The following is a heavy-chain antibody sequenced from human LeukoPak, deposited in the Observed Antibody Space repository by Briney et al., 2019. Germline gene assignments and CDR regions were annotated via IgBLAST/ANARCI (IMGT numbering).Heavy chain of an antibody. Sequence: SETLSLTCTVSGGSLSSSSYYWGWIRPPPGKGLEWIGSIYYSGSTYYNPSLKSRVTISVDTSKNQFSLKLSSVTAADTSVYYCARHVVATIIGGKYYYYYMDVWGKGTTVTVSS. D-gene: IGHD5-12*01. J-gene: IGHJ6*03. CDR1: GGSLSSSSYY. V-gene: IGHV4-39*01. CDR2: IYYSGST. CDR3: ARHVVATIIGGKYYYYYMDV.